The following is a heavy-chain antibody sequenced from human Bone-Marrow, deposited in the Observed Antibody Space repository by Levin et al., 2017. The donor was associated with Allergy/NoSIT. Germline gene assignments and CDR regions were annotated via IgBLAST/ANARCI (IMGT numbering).Heavy chain of an antibody. CDR3: AKGAWENSYGLASSYAHDT. V-gene: IGHV3-30*18. J-gene: IGHJ5*02. Sequence: PGGSLRLSCAASGFTFSSYGMHWVRQAPGKGLEWVTVISYDGSNQYYAESAKGRFTISRDNSKSTVFLQMNSLRDEDTAVYYCAKGAWENSYGLASSYAHDTWGQGTLVIVSS. CDR1: GFTFSSYG. D-gene: IGHD5-18*01. CDR2: ISYDGSNQ.